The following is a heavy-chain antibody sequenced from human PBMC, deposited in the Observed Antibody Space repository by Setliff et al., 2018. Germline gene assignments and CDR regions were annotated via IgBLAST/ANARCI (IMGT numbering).Heavy chain of an antibody. CDR3: AGDPPGPHLVYTY. Sequence: GGSLRLSCVGSDFTFSNSAMSWVRQAPGKGLEWVSTITDSGSKILYVDSVKGRFTISRDNSKNSLYLQMDSLRPEDTAVYYCAGDPPGPHLVYTYWGQGALVTVSS. CDR1: DFTFSNSA. V-gene: IGHV3-23*01. CDR2: ITDSGSKI. J-gene: IGHJ4*02. D-gene: IGHD3-16*01.